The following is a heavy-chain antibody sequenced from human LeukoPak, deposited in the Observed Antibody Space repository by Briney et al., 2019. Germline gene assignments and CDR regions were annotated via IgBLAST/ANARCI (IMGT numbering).Heavy chain of an antibody. CDR2: IIPIFGTA. J-gene: IGHJ4*02. CDR1: GGTFSSYA. CDR3: ATPRLTQIPHFAY. V-gene: IGHV1-69*05. D-gene: IGHD6-6*01. Sequence: SVKVSCKASGGTFSSYAISWVRQAPGQGLEWMGRIIPIFGTANYAQKFQGRVTITTDESTSTAYMELSSLRSEDTAVYYCATPRLTQIPHFAYWGQGTLVTVSS.